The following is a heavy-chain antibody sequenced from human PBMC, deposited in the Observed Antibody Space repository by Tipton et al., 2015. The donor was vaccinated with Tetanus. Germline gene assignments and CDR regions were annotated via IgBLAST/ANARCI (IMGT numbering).Heavy chain of an antibody. CDR3: ARDSGAAGWFAP. Sequence: QVQLVQSGAEVKKPGASVKVSCKASGYTFTSYGISWVRQAPRQGRGWIGWISAYNGNTNYAQKLQGIVTMTTDTSTSTAYMELRSLRSDDTAVYYCARDSGAAGWFAPWGQGTLVTVSS. CDR2: ISAYNGNT. D-gene: IGHD6-13*01. CDR1: GYTFTSYG. J-gene: IGHJ5*02. V-gene: IGHV1-18*04.